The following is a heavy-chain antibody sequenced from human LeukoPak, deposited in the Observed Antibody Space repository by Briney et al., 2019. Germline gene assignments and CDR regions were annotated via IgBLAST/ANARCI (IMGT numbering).Heavy chain of an antibody. CDR1: GXTFSTYA. CDR2: ISSSAGTI. D-gene: IGHD1-14*01. V-gene: IGHV3-48*01. CDR3: ARDLTLSY. J-gene: IGHJ4*02. Sequence: GGSLRLSCAASGXTFSTYAVSWVRQAPGKGLEWVSFISSSAGTIYYADSVKGRFTISKDHAKNSLYLQMNSLRVEDTAVYYCARDLTLSYWGQGTLVTASS.